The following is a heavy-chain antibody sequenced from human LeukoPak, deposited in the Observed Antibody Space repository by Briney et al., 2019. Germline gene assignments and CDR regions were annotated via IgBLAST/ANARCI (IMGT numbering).Heavy chain of an antibody. CDR1: GITFSDYT. V-gene: IGHV3-64*01. CDR3: AITITGGNYYYMDV. Sequence: GGSLRLSCAASGITFSDYTMHWVRQAPGKGLESVSGISSSGGITYYASFVRGRFTISRDNSKNTLHPQMGSLTVEDMAVYYCAITITGGNYYYMDVWGKGTTVTVSS. J-gene: IGHJ6*03. CDR2: ISSSGGIT. D-gene: IGHD5-12*01.